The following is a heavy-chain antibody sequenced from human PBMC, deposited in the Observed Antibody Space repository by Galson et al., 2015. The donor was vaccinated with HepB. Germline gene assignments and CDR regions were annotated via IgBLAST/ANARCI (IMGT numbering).Heavy chain of an antibody. Sequence: SLRLSCAASGFTFSNYWMDWVRQAPGKGPEWVANINQDGNEIYYVDSVKGRFTISRDNARNSLYLQLNSLRAEDTAAYYCSRSLDFWGQGTLVTVSS. CDR2: INQDGNEI. CDR3: SRSLDF. CDR1: GFTFSNYW. J-gene: IGHJ4*02. V-gene: IGHV3-7*01.